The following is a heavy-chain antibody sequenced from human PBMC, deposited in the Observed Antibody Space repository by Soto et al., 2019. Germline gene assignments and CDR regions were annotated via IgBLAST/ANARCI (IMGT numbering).Heavy chain of an antibody. CDR3: ARSQRGYSVADS. CDR2: MNPNSGNA. V-gene: IGHV1-8*02. CDR1: GYIFTSYD. Sequence: QVQLVQSGAEVKKPVASVKVSCKASGYIFTSYDINWVRQATGQRLEWMGGMNPNSGNAGSVQKFQGRVTMTRNTSIGTAYMELSSLRSEATAVYYCARSQRGYSVADSWGQGTLVSVSS. J-gene: IGHJ4*02. D-gene: IGHD5-18*01.